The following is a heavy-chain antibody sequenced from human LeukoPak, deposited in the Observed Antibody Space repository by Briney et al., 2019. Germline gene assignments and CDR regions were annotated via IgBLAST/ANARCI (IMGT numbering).Heavy chain of an antibody. CDR2: ISGSGDTT. CDR3: ATRAETRGNYVRVPFDF. D-gene: IGHD1-7*01. Sequence: PGGSLRLSCAASGFTFSNYAMNWVRQAPGKGLEWVSVISGSGDTTYYADSVTGRFTISRDNSKNTLHLQMNSLRDEDTAVYYCATRAETRGNYVRVPFDFWGQGTRVTVSS. J-gene: IGHJ4*02. CDR1: GFTFSNYA. V-gene: IGHV3-23*01.